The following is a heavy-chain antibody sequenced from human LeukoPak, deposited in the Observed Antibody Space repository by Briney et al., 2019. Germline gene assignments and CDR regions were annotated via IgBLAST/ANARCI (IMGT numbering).Heavy chain of an antibody. J-gene: IGHJ4*02. V-gene: IGHV4-30-2*01. CDR3: ARGKSKFDY. Sequence: SETLSLTCTVSGGSFGTGGYSWSWIRQPPGKGLEWIGYIYHSGSAYYNPSLKSRVTISVDRSKNQFSLRLSSVTAADTAVYYCARGKSKFDYWGQGTLVTVSS. CDR2: IYHSGSA. CDR1: GGSFGTGGYS.